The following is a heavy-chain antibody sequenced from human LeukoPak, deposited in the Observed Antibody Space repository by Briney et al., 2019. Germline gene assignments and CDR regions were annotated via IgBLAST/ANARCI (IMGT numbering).Heavy chain of an antibody. Sequence: PGGSLRLSCAASGFIFSSYGMHWVRQAPGKGLEWVAFIRYDGRNKYYADSVKGRFTISRDNSKNTLYLQMNSLRGEDTAVYYCAKDPGPDYDILTGSLYWGQGTLVTVSS. CDR2: IRYDGRNK. CDR1: GFIFSSYG. V-gene: IGHV3-30*02. J-gene: IGHJ4*02. CDR3: AKDPGPDYDILTGSLY. D-gene: IGHD3-9*01.